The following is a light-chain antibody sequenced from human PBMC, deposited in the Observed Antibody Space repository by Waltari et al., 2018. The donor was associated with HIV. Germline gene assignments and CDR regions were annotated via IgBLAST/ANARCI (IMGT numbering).Light chain of an antibody. CDR3: SSYVGSARL. Sequence: QSDLTQPASVSGSPGQSITISCTATNSALPTYISWYQHHPGDAPKLILFDVNRRPSGISDRFSGSKSGNTASLTISWLQADDEADYFCSSYVGSARLFGGGTKVTVL. CDR2: DVN. CDR1: NSALPTY. J-gene: IGLJ2*01. V-gene: IGLV2-14*03.